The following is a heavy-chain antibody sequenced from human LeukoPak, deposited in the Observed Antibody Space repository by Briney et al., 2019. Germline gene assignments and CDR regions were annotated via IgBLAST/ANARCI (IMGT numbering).Heavy chain of an antibody. J-gene: IGHJ4*02. CDR2: ISGSGGST. CDR3: AKSENWNYAVFDY. D-gene: IGHD1-7*01. CDR1: GFTFSSYW. Sequence: SGGSLRLSCAASGFTFSSYWMHWVRQAPGKGLEWVSAISGSGGSTYYADSVKGRFTISRDNSKNTLYLQMNSLRAEDTAVYYCAKSENWNYAVFDYWGQGTLVTVSS. V-gene: IGHV3-23*01.